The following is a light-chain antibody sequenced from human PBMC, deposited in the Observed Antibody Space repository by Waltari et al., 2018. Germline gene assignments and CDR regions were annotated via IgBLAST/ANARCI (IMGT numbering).Light chain of an antibody. CDR1: QSVSRA. J-gene: IGKJ1*01. CDR2: DAA. Sequence: EIVLTQSPGTLSLSPGETATLSCRASQSVSRALAWYPQKPGQAPRLLIDDAATRATGIPDRFIGSGSGTAFSLTISRLEPEDFAVYYCQKYVRLPATFGQGTKVEIK. CDR3: QKYVRLPAT. V-gene: IGKV3-20*01.